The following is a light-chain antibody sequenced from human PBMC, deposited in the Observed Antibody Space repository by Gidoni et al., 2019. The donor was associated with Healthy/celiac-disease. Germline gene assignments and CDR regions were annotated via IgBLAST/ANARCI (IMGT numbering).Light chain of an antibody. CDR3: QRYDNRPPELT. J-gene: IGKJ4*01. CDR2: DAS. Sequence: DIQMTQSPSSLSASVGDRVTITCQASQDISNYLNWYQQKPRKAPKLLIYDASNLETGVPSRFSGSGSGTDFTFTISSLQPEDIATYYCQRYDNRPPELTFGGGTKVEIK. V-gene: IGKV1-33*01. CDR1: QDISNY.